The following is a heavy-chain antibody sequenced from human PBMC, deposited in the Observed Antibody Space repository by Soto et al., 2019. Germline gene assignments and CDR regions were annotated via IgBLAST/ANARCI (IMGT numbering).Heavy chain of an antibody. Sequence: GESLKISCKGSGYSFTIYWIGWVRQMPGKGLEWMGIIYPGDSDTRYSPSFQGQVTISADKSISTAYLQWSSLKASDTAMYYCARQGRYYDSSGLDYYYGMDVWGQGTTVTVSS. CDR3: ARQGRYYDSSGLDYYYGMDV. V-gene: IGHV5-51*01. D-gene: IGHD3-22*01. J-gene: IGHJ6*02. CDR2: IYPGDSDT. CDR1: GYSFTIYW.